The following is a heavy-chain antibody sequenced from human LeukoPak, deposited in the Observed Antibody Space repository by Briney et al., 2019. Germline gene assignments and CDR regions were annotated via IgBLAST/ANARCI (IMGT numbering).Heavy chain of an antibody. CDR3: VGTSDWLHFNY. CDR1: GGSISNYY. CDR2: IYYSGDT. D-gene: IGHD3-9*01. J-gene: IGHJ4*02. V-gene: IGHV4-59*01. Sequence: SETLSLTCAVSGGSISNYYWSWIRQPPGKRLEWIGYIYYSGDTNYNPSLKSRVTISINTSNNQFSLKLSSVTAADTAVYYCVGTSDWLHFNYWGQGTLVTVSS.